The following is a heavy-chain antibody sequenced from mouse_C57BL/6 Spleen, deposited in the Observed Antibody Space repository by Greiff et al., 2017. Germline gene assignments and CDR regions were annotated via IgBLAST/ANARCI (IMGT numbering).Heavy chain of an antibody. CDR3: AIGTTVVEDFDY. CDR2: IHPSDSDT. V-gene: IGHV1-74*01. Sequence: QVQLQQPGAELVKPGASVKVSCKASGYTFTSYWMHWVKQRPGQGLEWIGRIHPSDSDTNYTQKFKGKATLTVDKSSSTSYMQLSSLTCEDSAVYYCAIGTTVVEDFDYWGQGTTLTVSS. CDR1: GYTFTSYW. D-gene: IGHD1-1*01. J-gene: IGHJ2*01.